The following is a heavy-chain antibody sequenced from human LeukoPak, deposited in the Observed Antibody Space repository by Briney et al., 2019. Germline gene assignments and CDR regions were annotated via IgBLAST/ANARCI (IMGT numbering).Heavy chain of an antibody. CDR2: INPSGGST. CDR3: AKGRGRLHVNRGVYNYHYYMEV. Sequence: ASVKVSCKASGYTFTSYYMHWVRQAPGQGLEWMGIINPSGGSTSYAQKFQGRVTMTRDTSTSTVYMELSSLGSEDTAIYYCAKGRGRLHVNRGVYNYHYYMEVWGTGTTVIVSS. V-gene: IGHV1-46*01. D-gene: IGHD3-10*01. CDR1: GYTFTSYY. J-gene: IGHJ6*03.